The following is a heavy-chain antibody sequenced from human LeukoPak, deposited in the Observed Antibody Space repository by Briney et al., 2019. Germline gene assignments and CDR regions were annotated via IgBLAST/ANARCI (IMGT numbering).Heavy chain of an antibody. V-gene: IGHV4-4*07. J-gene: IGHJ3*02. CDR2: IYTSGST. Sequence: PSETLSLTCTVSGGSISSYYWSWIRQPAGKGLEWIGRIYTSGSTNYNPSLTSRVTMSVDTSKNQFSLKLSSVTAADTAVYYCAHANIGYCSGGSCYKDAFDIWGQGTMVTVSS. D-gene: IGHD2-15*01. CDR3: AHANIGYCSGGSCYKDAFDI. CDR1: GGSISSYY.